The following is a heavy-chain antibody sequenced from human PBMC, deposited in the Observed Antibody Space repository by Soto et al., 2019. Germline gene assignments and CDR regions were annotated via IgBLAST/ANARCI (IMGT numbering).Heavy chain of an antibody. Sequence: SETLSLTCTVSGGSISSSSYYWGWIRQPPGKGLEWIGSIYYSGSTYYNPSLKSRVTISVDTSKNQFSLKLSSVTAADTAVYYCARLGSILWFGELDYYYGMDVSGQGTTVTVSS. CDR2: IYYSGST. CDR1: GGSISSSSYY. J-gene: IGHJ6*02. D-gene: IGHD3-10*01. V-gene: IGHV4-39*01. CDR3: ARLGSILWFGELDYYYGMDV.